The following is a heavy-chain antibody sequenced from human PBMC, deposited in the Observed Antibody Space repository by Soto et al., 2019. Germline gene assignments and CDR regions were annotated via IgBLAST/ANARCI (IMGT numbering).Heavy chain of an antibody. V-gene: IGHV4-59*01. J-gene: IGHJ6*02. CDR3: ASSNMAAAGLYYAALDV. Sequence: QVQLQESGPGLVKPSETLSLTCTVSGGSISSYYWSWIRQPPGKGLEWIGYIYYSGRTNYNLSLKSRVTISVDTSKNPFSLRLSAVTAAVTAVYYCASSNMAAAGLYYAALDVWGRGTTVTVSS. D-gene: IGHD6-13*01. CDR2: IYYSGRT. CDR1: GGSISSYY.